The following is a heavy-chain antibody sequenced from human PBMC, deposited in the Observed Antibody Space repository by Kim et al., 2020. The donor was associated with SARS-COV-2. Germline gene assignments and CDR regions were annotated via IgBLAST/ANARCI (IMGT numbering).Heavy chain of an antibody. D-gene: IGHD5-12*01. Sequence: GGSLRLSCVVSGFTFDTYAMSWVRQAPGKGLEWVSVISGIGVNKFYADSVRGRFTISRDNSKNIVYLQMNSLTDEDTALYYCAKMAGMDGYNCFYYYGMDVWGQGTTVTVSS. CDR1: GFTFDTYA. V-gene: IGHV3-23*01. CDR2: ISGIGVNK. J-gene: IGHJ6*02. CDR3: AKMAGMDGYNCFYYYGMDV.